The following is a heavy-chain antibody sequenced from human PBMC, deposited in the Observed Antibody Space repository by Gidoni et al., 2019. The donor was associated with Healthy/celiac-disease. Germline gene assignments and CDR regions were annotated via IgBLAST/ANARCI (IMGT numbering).Heavy chain of an antibody. D-gene: IGHD3-10*01. V-gene: IGHV1-18*01. CDR2: ISAYNGNT. CDR3: ARNKEWFGELSPLLY. CDR1: GYTFTSYG. J-gene: IGHJ4*02. Sequence: QVQLVQSGAEVTKPGASVKVSCKASGYTFTSYGISWVRQAPGQGLEWMGWISAYNGNTNYAQKLQGRVTMTTDTSTSTAYMELRRLRSDDTAVYYCARNKEWFGELSPLLYWGQGTLVTVSS.